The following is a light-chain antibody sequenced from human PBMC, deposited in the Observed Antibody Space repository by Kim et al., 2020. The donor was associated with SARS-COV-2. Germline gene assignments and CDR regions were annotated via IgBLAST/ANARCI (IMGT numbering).Light chain of an antibody. CDR1: QSVSTS. Sequence: SPGKRATLSCRASQSVSTSVAWFQQKPGQAPRLLIYGAATRATGTPARFSGSGSGTEFTLTISSLQSEDFAVYYCQQFNNWPPWTFGQGTKVDIK. CDR2: GAA. CDR3: QQFNNWPPWT. V-gene: IGKV3-15*01. J-gene: IGKJ1*01.